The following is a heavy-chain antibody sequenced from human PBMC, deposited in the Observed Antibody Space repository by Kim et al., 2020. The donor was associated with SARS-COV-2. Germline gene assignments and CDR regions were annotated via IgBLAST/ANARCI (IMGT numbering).Heavy chain of an antibody. CDR1: GGSISTDY. CDR2: IYNNGNM. J-gene: IGHJ6*02. CDR3: ARAPYFDTSTGFLSLYGIDD. Sequence: SETLSLTCSVSGGSISTDYWSWIRQPPGKGLEWIGYIYNNGNMNYNPSLQSRITLSVDTSKNQLSLKLSSVTTEDTAVYYCARAPYFDTSTGFLSLYGIDDWGQGTTVTVSS. V-gene: IGHV4-59*01. D-gene: IGHD3-9*01.